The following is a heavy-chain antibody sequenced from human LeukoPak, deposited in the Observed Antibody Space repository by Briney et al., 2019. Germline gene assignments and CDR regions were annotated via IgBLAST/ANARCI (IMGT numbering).Heavy chain of an antibody. CDR2: ISPTTI. CDR3: ARDTAYSFDY. J-gene: IGHJ4*02. D-gene: IGHD2-21*01. V-gene: IGHV3-48*01. CDR1: GFTFTSYS. Sequence: GGSLRLSCAASGFTFTSYSLNWVRQAPGKGLEWVSYISPTTIYYADSVRGRFTISRDDAKNSLYLQTNSLRAEDTAIYYCARDTAYSFDYWGQGTLVTVSS.